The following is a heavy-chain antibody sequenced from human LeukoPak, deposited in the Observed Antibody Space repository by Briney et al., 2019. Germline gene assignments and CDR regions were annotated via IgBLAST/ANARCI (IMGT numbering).Heavy chain of an antibody. J-gene: IGHJ4*02. Sequence: GGSLRLSCADSGFTFSSHWMSWVRQAPGKGLEWVSSISSSSSYIYYADSVKGRFTISRDNAKNSLYLQMNSLGAEDTAVYYCARDDSSTWYFDYWGQGTLVTVSS. CDR3: ARDDSSTWYFDY. V-gene: IGHV3-21*01. D-gene: IGHD6-13*01. CDR2: ISSSSSYI. CDR1: GFTFSSHW.